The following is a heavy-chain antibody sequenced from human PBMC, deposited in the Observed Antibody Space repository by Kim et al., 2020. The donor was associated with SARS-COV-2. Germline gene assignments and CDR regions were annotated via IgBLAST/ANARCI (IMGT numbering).Heavy chain of an antibody. Sequence: SETLSLTCAVYGGSFSGYYLSWIRQPPGKGLEWIGEINHSGRTNYNPYLKRRVTISVDTSKNQFSLRLTYVTAADTAVYYCARRLSNTSGWGSHYCDLWGQGILVTVSS. CDR2: INHSGRT. CDR3: ARRLSNTSGWGSHYCDL. J-gene: IGHJ4*02. D-gene: IGHD3-10*01. CDR1: GGSFSGYY. V-gene: IGHV4-34*01.